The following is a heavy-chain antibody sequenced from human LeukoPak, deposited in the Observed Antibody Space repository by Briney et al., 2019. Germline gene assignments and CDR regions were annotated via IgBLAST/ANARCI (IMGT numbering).Heavy chain of an antibody. CDR3: AREPRGYDRAGG. Sequence: GGSLRLSCAASGFTFSGYWMSWVRQAPGKGLEWVANIKQDGSEKYYVDSVKGRFTISRDNAKNSLYLQMNSLRAEDTAVYYCAREPRGYDRAGGWGQGTLVTVSS. CDR1: GFTFSGYW. CDR2: IKQDGSEK. D-gene: IGHD1-14*01. J-gene: IGHJ4*02. V-gene: IGHV3-7*01.